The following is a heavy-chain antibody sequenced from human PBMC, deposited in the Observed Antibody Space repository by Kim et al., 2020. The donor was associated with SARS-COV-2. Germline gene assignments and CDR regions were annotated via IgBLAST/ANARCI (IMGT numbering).Heavy chain of an antibody. V-gene: IGHV3-21*01. J-gene: IGHJ4*02. CDR2: ISSSSSYI. Sequence: GGSLRLSCAASGFTFSSYSMNWVRQAPGKGLEWVSSISSSSSYIYYADSVKGRFTISRDNAKNSLYLQMNSLRAEDTAVYYCARDSSVATITGGGFDYWGQGTLVTVSS. CDR1: GFTFSSYS. CDR3: ARDSSVATITGGGFDY. D-gene: IGHD5-12*01.